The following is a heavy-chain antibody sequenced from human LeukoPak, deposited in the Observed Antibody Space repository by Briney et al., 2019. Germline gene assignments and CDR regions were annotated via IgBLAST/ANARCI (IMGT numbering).Heavy chain of an antibody. Sequence: GRSLRLSCAASGFSFSSYAMHWVRQAPGQGLEWMGWINPNSGGTNYAQKFQGRVTMTRDTSISTAYMELSRLRSDDTAVYYCATPPLNSYGYFLFHYWGQGTLVTVSS. CDR3: ATPPLNSYGYFLFHY. J-gene: IGHJ4*02. D-gene: IGHD5-18*01. V-gene: IGHV1-2*02. CDR1: GFSFSSYA. CDR2: INPNSGGT.